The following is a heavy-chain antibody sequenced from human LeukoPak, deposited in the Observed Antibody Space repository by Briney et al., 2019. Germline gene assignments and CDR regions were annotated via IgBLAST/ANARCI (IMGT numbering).Heavy chain of an antibody. J-gene: IGHJ4*02. CDR1: GYSFTCYY. CDR2: INPNSGGT. CDR3: ARTCSSTSCSIDY. V-gene: IGHV1-2*02. D-gene: IGHD2-2*01. Sequence: ASVKVSRKASGYSFTCYYMHWVRQAPGQGLEWMGWINPNSGGTNYAQKFQGRVTMTRDTSISTAYMALSRLRSDDTAVFYCARTCSSTSCSIDYWGQGTLVTVSS.